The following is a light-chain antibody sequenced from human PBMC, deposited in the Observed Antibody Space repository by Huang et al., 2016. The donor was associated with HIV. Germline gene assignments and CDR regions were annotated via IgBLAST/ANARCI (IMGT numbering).Light chain of an antibody. CDR1: QSVSSN. CDR3: QQYNNWPPLT. J-gene: IGKJ4*01. Sequence: EIVMTQSPATLSVSPGESATFSCRASQSVSSNLAWYQQKPGQAPRLLIYGASSRATGIPARFSGSGSGTEFTLTISSLQSEDFAVYYCQQYNNWPPLTFGGGTKVEIK. CDR2: GAS. V-gene: IGKV3-15*01.